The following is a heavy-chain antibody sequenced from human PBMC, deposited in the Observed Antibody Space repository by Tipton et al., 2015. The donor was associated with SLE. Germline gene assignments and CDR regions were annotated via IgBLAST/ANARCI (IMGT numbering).Heavy chain of an antibody. CDR1: GGSFSGYY. Sequence: TLSLTCAVYGGSFSGYYWSWIRQPPGKGLEWIGSIYYSGSTYYNPSLKSRVTISVDTSKNQFSLKLSSVTAADTAVYYCARRGGPFDWFSDYWGQGPLVTVSS. CDR2: IYYSGST. V-gene: IGHV4-34*01. D-gene: IGHD3-9*01. CDR3: ARRGGPFDWFSDY. J-gene: IGHJ4*02.